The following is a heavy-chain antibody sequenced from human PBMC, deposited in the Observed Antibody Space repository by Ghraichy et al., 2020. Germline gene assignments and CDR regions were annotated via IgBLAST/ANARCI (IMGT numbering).Heavy chain of an antibody. J-gene: IGHJ6*02. CDR2: VFYTGRT. V-gene: IGHV4-39*02. CDR3: ASEYSASQFFYGMYD. D-gene: IGHD2-21*01. CDR1: GGPIRSSSYL. Sequence: SETLSLTCTVSGGPIRSSSYLWGWIRQPPGKGLEWIGTVFYTGRTYYNPSLRSRVVVSVDTSKNEFSLKVGSGTAAYTAVYFCASEYSASQFFYGMYDWGQGTTVTVSS.